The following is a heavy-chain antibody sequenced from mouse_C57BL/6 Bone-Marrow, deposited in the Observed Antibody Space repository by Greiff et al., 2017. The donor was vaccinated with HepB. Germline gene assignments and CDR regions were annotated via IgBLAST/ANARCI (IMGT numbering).Heavy chain of an antibody. J-gene: IGHJ1*03. CDR2: ISNLAYSI. Sequence: EVQLVESGGGLVQPGGSLKLSCAASGFTFSDYGMAWVRQAPRKGPEWVAFISNLAYSIYYADTVTGRFTISIENAKNTLYLGMSRLRSEDTAMYYSARHGLIFWYFDVWGTGTTVTVSS. CDR1: GFTFSDYG. V-gene: IGHV5-15*01. CDR3: ARHGLIFWYFDV.